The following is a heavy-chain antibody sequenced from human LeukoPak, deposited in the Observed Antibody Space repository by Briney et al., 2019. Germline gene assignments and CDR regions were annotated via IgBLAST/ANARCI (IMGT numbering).Heavy chain of an antibody. CDR2: IIPILGIA. D-gene: IGHD3-9*01. V-gene: IGHV1-69*04. Sequence: ASVTVSCKASGGTFSSYAISWVRQAPGQGREGMGRIIPILGIANYAQKFQGRVTITADKSTSTAYMELSGLRSEDTAVYYCAREELVDYYYYGMDAWGQGTTVTVSS. CDR1: GGTFSSYA. CDR3: AREELVDYYYYGMDA. J-gene: IGHJ6*02.